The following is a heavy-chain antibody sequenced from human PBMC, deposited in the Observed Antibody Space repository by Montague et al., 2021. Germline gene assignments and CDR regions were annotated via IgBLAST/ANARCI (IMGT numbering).Heavy chain of an antibody. CDR2: IDSSSSYI. J-gene: IGHJ4*02. CDR1: GFTFSYYS. CDR3: ARYEVASSRSSMDY. V-gene: IGHV3-21*01. Sequence: SLRLSCAASGFTFSYYSMLWVRQAPGQGLQWVSSIDSSSSYIFYVDPLKGRFTISRDNAKNSLSLQINSLRADDTAVYYCARYEVASSRSSMDYWGRGTLVTVSS. D-gene: IGHD6-6*01.